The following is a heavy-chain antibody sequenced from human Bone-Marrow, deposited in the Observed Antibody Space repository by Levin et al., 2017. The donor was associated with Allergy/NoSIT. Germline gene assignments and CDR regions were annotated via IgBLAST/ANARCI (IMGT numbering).Heavy chain of an antibody. CDR1: GFSLSNSGMC. D-gene: IGHD3-16*01. J-gene: IGHJ4*02. V-gene: IGHV2-70*01. CDR3: ARCPRTYYEDY. CDR2: IDWEDDK. Sequence: SGPTLVKPTQTLTLTCTFSGFSLSNSGMCVSWMRQPPGKALEWLALIDWEDDKYYNTSLKTRLTLSKGTSKNQVVLTMTNMHPVDTATYYCARCPRTYYEDYWGLGTLGTVSS.